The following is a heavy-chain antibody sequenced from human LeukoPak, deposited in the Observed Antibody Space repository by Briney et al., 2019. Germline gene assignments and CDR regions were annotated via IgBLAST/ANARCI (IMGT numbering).Heavy chain of an antibody. CDR1: GGTFSSYA. J-gene: IGHJ4*02. V-gene: IGHV1-69*04. D-gene: IGHD3-22*01. CDR2: IIPILGIA. Sequence: GASVKASCKASGGTFSSYAISWVRQAPGQGLEWMGRIIPILGIANYAQKFQGRVTITADKSTSTAYMELSSLRSEDTAVYYCARDYYDSSGPHSNYWGQGTLVTVSS. CDR3: ARDYYDSSGPHSNY.